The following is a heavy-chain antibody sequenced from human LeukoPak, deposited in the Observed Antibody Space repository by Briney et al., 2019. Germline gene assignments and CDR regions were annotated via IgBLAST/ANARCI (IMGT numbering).Heavy chain of an antibody. CDR3: ARDLDTYVVLIAYDVFDI. CDR2: ISPSSGFI. J-gene: IGHJ3*02. CDR1: GFTFSTYS. V-gene: IGHV3-21*01. Sequence: GGSLRLSCAASGFTFSTYSLNWVRQAPGKGLEWVSTISPSSGFICYADSVKGRFTISRDNAKNSLYLQMNSLRAEDTAVYYCARDLDTYVVLIAYDVFDIWGQGTVVTVSS. D-gene: IGHD2-21*01.